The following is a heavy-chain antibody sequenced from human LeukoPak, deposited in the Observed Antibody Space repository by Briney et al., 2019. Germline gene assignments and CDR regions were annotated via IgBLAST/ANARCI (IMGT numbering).Heavy chain of an antibody. CDR3: ARMYFYDRGVSSFDH. Sequence: PGGSLRLSCAASGFTFSAYWMTWVRQAPGKGLEWVANMQRDGSEEYYVDSVKGRFTISRDNTKNSLYLQMNSLRAEDTAVYYCARMYFYDRGVSSFDHWGQGTLVTVSS. J-gene: IGHJ4*02. V-gene: IGHV3-7*04. CDR2: MQRDGSEE. D-gene: IGHD3-22*01. CDR1: GFTFSAYW.